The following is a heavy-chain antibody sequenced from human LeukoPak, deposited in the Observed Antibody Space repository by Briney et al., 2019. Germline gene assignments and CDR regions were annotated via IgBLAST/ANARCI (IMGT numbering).Heavy chain of an antibody. CDR3: ARPIHGYNADLYYYYGMDV. J-gene: IGHJ6*02. Sequence: KTSETLSLTCTVSGGSISSGTYYWAWIRQPPGKGLEWIGNIHYSGSTYYSPSLKSRVTISVEMSKNHFSLTLSSVTAADTAVYYCARPIHGYNADLYYYYGMDVWGQGTTVTVSS. D-gene: IGHD5-24*01. CDR1: GGSISSGTYY. V-gene: IGHV4-39*02. CDR2: IHYSGST.